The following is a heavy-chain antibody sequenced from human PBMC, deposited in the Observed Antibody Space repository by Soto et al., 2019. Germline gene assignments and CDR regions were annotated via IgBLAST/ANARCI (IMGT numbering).Heavy chain of an antibody. CDR2: INHSGRT. CDR3: ARCDYDFRDAFDI. J-gene: IGHJ3*02. V-gene: IGHV4-34*01. D-gene: IGHD3-3*01. Sequence: QVQLQQWGTGLLKPSETLSLTCGVYGESFGYYYWSWVRQPPGKGLEWIGEINHSGRTKYKSSLTSRVTISIDTSKTQSSLKPTSVTAADPAVYYCARCDYDFRDAFDIWGQGTMVTVSS. CDR1: GESFGYYY.